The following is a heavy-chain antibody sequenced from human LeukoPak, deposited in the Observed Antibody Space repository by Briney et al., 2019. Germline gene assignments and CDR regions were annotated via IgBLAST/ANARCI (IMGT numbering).Heavy chain of an antibody. CDR2: MNPNSGNT. V-gene: IGHV1-8*01. J-gene: IGHJ6*02. D-gene: IGHD3-10*01. CDR1: GYTFTSYD. Sequence: GASVKVSCKASGYTFTSYDINWVRQATGQGLEWMGWMNPNSGNTGYAQKFQGRDTMTRNTSISTAYMELSSLRSEDTAVYYCARGRQLLWFGYYYYYGMDVWGQGTTVTVSS. CDR3: ARGRQLLWFGYYYYYGMDV.